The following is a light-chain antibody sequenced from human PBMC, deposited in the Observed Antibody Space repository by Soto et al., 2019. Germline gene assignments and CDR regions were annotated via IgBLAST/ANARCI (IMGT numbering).Light chain of an antibody. J-gene: IGKJ1*01. V-gene: IGKV1-5*01. CDR1: RTIGTW. Sequence: IQITQSPSPLSGSVGDRVTITCRASRTIGTWLAWYQQKPGQAPKLLIFDASTLESGVPSRFRGSGSGTDFTLTISSLQPDDFETYYCQQYSDSSGAFGQGTKVDIK. CDR2: DAS. CDR3: QQYSDSSGA.